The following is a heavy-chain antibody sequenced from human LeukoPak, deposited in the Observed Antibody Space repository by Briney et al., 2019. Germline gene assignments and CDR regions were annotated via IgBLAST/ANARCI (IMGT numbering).Heavy chain of an antibody. CDR1: GFTFSSYS. Sequence: PGGSLRLSCAASGFTFSSYSMNWVRQAPGKGLEWVSCISSSSSYIYYADSVKGRFTISRDNAKNSLYLQMNSLRAEDTAVYYCAKSKEDCCGSFDPWGQGTLVTVSS. D-gene: IGHD2-15*01. CDR3: AKSKEDCCGSFDP. V-gene: IGHV3-21*04. CDR2: ISSSSSYI. J-gene: IGHJ5*02.